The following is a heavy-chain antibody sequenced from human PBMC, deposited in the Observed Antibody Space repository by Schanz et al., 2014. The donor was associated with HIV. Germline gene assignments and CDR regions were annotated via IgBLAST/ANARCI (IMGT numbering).Heavy chain of an antibody. J-gene: IGHJ4*02. CDR1: GGTFSGHG. V-gene: IGHV1-69*06. CDR2: IIPIYGTT. CDR3: ARGGYSAFQSIDY. Sequence: QVQLVQSGAEVKKPGSSVKVSCQASGGTFSGHGISWVRQAPGQGLEWMGGIIPIYGTTNDAQKFQGRVTFTADKFTGTAYMELSSLRSEDTAVYYCARGGYSAFQSIDYWGKGTLVTVSS. D-gene: IGHD1-26*01.